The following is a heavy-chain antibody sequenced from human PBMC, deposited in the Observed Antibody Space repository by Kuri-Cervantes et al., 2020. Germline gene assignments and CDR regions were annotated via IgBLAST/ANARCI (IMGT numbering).Heavy chain of an antibody. CDR3: ARVRRPRVLRPYYMDV. J-gene: IGHJ6*03. V-gene: IGHV4-59*12. CDR1: GGSISSYY. Sequence: ESLKISCTVSGGSISSYYWSWIRQPPGKGLEWIGYIYYSGSTNYNPSLKSRVTISVDTSKNQFSLKLSSVTAADTAVYYCARVRRPRVLRPYYMDVWGKGTTVTVSS. CDR2: IYYSGST. D-gene: IGHD3-3*01.